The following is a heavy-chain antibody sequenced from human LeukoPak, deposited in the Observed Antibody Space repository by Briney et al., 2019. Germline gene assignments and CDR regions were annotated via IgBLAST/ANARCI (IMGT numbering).Heavy chain of an antibody. CDR2: IRYDGSNK. V-gene: IGHV3-30*02. CDR1: GFTFSSYG. J-gene: IGHJ3*02. CDR3: ANYDFWSGYQDAFDI. D-gene: IGHD3-3*01. Sequence: PGGSLRLSCAASGFTFSSYGMHWARQAPGKGLEWVAFIRYDGSNKYYADSVKGRFAISRDNSKNTLYLQMNSLRAEDTAVYYCANYDFWSGYQDAFDIWGQGTMVTVPS.